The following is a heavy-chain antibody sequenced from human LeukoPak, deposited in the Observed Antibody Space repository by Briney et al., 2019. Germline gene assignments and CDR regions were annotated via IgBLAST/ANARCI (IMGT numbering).Heavy chain of an antibody. D-gene: IGHD3-10*01. CDR2: VNPNSGGT. CDR1: GYTFTGYY. Sequence: GASVKVSCKASGYTFTGYYMHWVRQAPGQGLEWMGWVNPNSGGTNYAQKFQGRVTMTRDTSISTAYMELSRLRSEDTAVYYCARGQDAMVRGVIGYWGQGTLVTVSS. V-gene: IGHV1-2*02. CDR3: ARGQDAMVRGVIGY. J-gene: IGHJ4*02.